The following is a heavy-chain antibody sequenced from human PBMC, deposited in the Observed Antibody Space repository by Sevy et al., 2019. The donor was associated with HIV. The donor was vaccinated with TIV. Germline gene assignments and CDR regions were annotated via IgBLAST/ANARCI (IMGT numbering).Heavy chain of an antibody. Sequence: SETLSLTCAVSGGSISSGGYSWSWIRQPPGKGLEWIGYIYHSGSTYYNPSLKSRVTISVDRSKNQFSLKLSSVTAADTAVYYCARSSNYYDSSGPHYFDYWGQGTLVTVSS. CDR3: ARSSNYYDSSGPHYFDY. V-gene: IGHV4-30-2*01. CDR2: IYHSGST. D-gene: IGHD3-22*01. CDR1: GGSISSGGYS. J-gene: IGHJ4*02.